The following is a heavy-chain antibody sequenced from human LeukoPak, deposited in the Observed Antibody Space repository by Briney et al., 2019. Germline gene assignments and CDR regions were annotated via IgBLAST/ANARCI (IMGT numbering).Heavy chain of an antibody. CDR2: IWYDGSNK. Sequence: GRSLRLSCAASGFTFSSYDMHWVRQAPGKGLEWVAVIWYDGSNKYYADSVKGRFTISRDNSKNTLYLQMNSLRAEDTAVYYCARDTGYSSSWYYFDYWGQGTLVTVSS. V-gene: IGHV3-33*01. J-gene: IGHJ4*02. CDR3: ARDTGYSSSWYYFDY. CDR1: GFTFSSYD. D-gene: IGHD6-13*01.